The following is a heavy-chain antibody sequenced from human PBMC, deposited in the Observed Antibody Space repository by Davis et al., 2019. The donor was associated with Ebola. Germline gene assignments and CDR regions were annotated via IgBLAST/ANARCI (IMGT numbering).Heavy chain of an antibody. CDR2: ISSSSSYI. CDR3: ARDRGYRSGGSCYAGAFDI. D-gene: IGHD2-15*01. Sequence: GESLKISCAASGFTFSSYSMNWVRQAPGKGLEWVSSISSSSSYIYYADSVKGRFTISRDNAKNSLYLQMNSLRAEDTAVYYCARDRGYRSGGSCYAGAFDIWGQGTMVTVSS. CDR1: GFTFSSYS. V-gene: IGHV3-21*01. J-gene: IGHJ3*02.